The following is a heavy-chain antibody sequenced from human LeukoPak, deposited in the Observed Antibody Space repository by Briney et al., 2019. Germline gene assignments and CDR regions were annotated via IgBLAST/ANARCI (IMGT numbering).Heavy chain of an antibody. CDR2: IYVSGST. CDR1: GGSISSSSYF. D-gene: IGHD5-12*01. J-gene: IGHJ4*02. V-gene: IGHV4-39*02. Sequence: SETLSLTCTVSGGSISSSSYFWGWIRQPPGKGLEGIGNIYVSGSTYYNPSLKSRVTISVDTSKNHFSLNLSSVTAADTAVYYCARAQTIVAFDYWGQGTLVTVSS. CDR3: ARAQTIVAFDY.